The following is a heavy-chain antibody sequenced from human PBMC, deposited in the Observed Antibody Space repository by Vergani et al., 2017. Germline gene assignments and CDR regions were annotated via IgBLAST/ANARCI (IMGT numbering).Heavy chain of an antibody. CDR2: INSDGSST. CDR3: ARAAMVNDAFDI. V-gene: IGHV3-74*02. J-gene: IGHJ3*02. D-gene: IGHD5-18*01. CDR1: GFTFSSYW. Sequence: EVQLVESGGGLVKPGGSLRLSCAASGFTFSSYWMHWVRHAPGKGLVWVSRINSDGSSTSYADSVKGRFTISRDNAKNTLYLQMNSLRAEDTAVYYCARAAMVNDAFDIWGQGTMVTVSS.